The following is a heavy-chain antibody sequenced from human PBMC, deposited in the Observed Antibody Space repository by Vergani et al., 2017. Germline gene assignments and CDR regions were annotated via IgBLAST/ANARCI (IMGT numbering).Heavy chain of an antibody. CDR3: ARQRGYSSGYFDY. J-gene: IGHJ4*02. D-gene: IGHD5-18*01. CDR1: GFTFDDHA. Sequence: EVQLVESGGGLVQPGRSLRLSCAASGFTFDDHAMHWVRQVPGKGLEWVSGISWNSGAICYADSVKGRFSISRDNAKNSLYLQMNSLSSDDMAFYYCARQRGYSSGYFDYWGQGILVTVSS. V-gene: IGHV3-9*03. CDR2: ISWNSGAI.